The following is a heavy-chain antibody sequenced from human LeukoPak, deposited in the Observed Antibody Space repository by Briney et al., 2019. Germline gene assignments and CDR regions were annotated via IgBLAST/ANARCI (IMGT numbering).Heavy chain of an antibody. V-gene: IGHV3-53*01. D-gene: IGHD3-10*01. J-gene: IGHJ4*02. CDR2: IYNSGSA. CDR1: GFIFTSYW. CDR3: ARGLRFGEL. Sequence: GGSLRLSCAASGFIFTSYWMHWVRQAPGKGLEWVSVIYNSGSAFYADSVKGRFTISRDNSNNTVCLQMNSLRAEDTAVYYCARGLRFGELWGQGTLVTVSS.